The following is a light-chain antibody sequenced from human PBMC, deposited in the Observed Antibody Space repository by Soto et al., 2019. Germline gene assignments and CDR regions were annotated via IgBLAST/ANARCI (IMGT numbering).Light chain of an antibody. CDR2: GAS. CDR3: HQYASSPLT. J-gene: IGKJ5*01. V-gene: IGKV3-20*01. CDR1: QSVGSNY. Sequence: EIVLTQSPGTLSLSPGERATLSCRASQSVGSNYLAWYQQTPGQAPRLLIHGASTRATGIPDRFSGSGSGTDFTFMLCSLVSEDSAVYYCHQYASSPLTFGQGTRLEIK.